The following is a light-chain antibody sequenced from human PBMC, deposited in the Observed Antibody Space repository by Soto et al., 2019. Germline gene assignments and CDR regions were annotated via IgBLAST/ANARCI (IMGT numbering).Light chain of an antibody. V-gene: IGLV2-14*03. J-gene: IGLJ1*01. Sequence: QSVLTQPASVSGSPGQSITISCTGTSSDVGGYNYVSWYQHHPGKAPKLMIYDVSNRPSGVSNRFSGSKSGNTASLIISGLQAEDEADHYCSSYNRRGPLSTYVFGSGTRSPS. CDR2: DVS. CDR3: SSYNRRGPLSTYV. CDR1: SSDVGGYNY.